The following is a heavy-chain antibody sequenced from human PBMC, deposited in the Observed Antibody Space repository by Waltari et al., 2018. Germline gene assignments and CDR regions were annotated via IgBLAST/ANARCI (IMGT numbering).Heavy chain of an antibody. V-gene: IGHV4-34*01. CDR2: NNHSGST. CDR3: ARVKRGGGSKYYFDY. Sequence: QVQLQQWGAGLLKPSETLSLTCAVYGGSFSGYYWSWIRQPPGKGLEWIGENNHSGSTNYNPSLKSRVTKSVDTSKNQFSLKLSSVTAADTAVYYCARVKRGGGSKYYFDYWGQGTLVTVSS. CDR1: GGSFSGYY. D-gene: IGHD3-16*01. J-gene: IGHJ4*02.